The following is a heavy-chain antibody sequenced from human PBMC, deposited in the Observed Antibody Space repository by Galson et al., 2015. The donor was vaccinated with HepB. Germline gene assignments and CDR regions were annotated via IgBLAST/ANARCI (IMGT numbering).Heavy chain of an antibody. CDR3: ARGGSGSYGIDY. CDR2: IIPILGIA. J-gene: IGHJ4*02. Sequence: SVKVSCKASGGTFSSYAISWVRQAPGQGLEWMGRIIPILGIANYAQKFQGRVTITADKSTSTAYMGLSSLRSEDTAVYYCARGGSGSYGIDYWGQGTLVTVSS. D-gene: IGHD3-10*01. V-gene: IGHV1-69*04. CDR1: GGTFSSYA.